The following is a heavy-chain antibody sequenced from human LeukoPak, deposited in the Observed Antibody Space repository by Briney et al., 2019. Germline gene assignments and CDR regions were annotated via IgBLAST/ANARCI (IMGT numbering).Heavy chain of an antibody. Sequence: GGSLRLSCAASGFTFSGYWMSWLRQAPEKGLEWVANIKQDGGEKYHVDSVKGRFTISRDNAKNSLYLQMNSLRAEDTAVYYCARDRGFGQADVWGKGTTVTVSS. CDR1: GFTFSGYW. J-gene: IGHJ6*04. D-gene: IGHD3-10*01. CDR3: ARDRGFGQADV. V-gene: IGHV3-7*01. CDR2: IKQDGGEK.